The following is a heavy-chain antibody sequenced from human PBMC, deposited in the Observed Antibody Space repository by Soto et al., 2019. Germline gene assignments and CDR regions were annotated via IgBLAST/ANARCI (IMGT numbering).Heavy chain of an antibody. D-gene: IGHD3-10*01. CDR3: ESSYGSGYRACDY. Sequence: QVQLVQSGAEVKRPGSSVKVSCKASGDTFNFYSINWVRQAPGLGLEWMGRVNPIVSMSNYAQKFQGRVTMTAAKSTSTAYMELSSLRSEDTAIYYFESSYGSGYRACDYWGQGALVTVSS. J-gene: IGHJ4*02. CDR2: VNPIVSMS. CDR1: GDTFNFYS. V-gene: IGHV1-69*02.